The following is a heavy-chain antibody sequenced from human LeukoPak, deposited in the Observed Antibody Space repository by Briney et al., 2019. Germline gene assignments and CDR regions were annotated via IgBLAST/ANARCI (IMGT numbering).Heavy chain of an antibody. D-gene: IGHD3-22*01. CDR2: IYYSGST. Sequence: SETLSLTCTVSGGSISSSSYYWGWIRQPPGKGLEWIGSIYYSGSTYYNPSLKSRVTISVDTSKNQFSLKLSSVTAADTDVYYCARGTPYYDSSGYYYFDYWGQGTLVTVSS. J-gene: IGHJ4*02. CDR1: GGSISSSSYY. V-gene: IGHV4-39*07. CDR3: ARGTPYYDSSGYYYFDY.